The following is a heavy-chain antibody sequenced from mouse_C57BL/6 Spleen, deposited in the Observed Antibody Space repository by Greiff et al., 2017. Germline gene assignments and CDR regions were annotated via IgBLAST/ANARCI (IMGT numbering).Heavy chain of an antibody. D-gene: IGHD3-2*02. J-gene: IGHJ3*01. CDR3: ARPGSGYVGFAY. Sequence: EVMLVESGGGLVKPGGSLKLSFAASGFTFSDYGMHWVRQAPEKGLEWVAYISSGSSTIYYADTVKGRFTISRDNAKNTLFLQMTSLRSEDTAMYYCARPGSGYVGFAYWGQGTLVTVSA. CDR1: GFTFSDYG. CDR2: ISSGSSTI. V-gene: IGHV5-17*01.